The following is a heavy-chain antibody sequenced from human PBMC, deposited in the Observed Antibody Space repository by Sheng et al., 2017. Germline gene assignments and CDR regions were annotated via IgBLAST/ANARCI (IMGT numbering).Heavy chain of an antibody. D-gene: IGHD4-17*01. Sequence: EVQLVESGGGLVQPGGSLRLSCAASGFTVSSNYMSWVRQAPGKGLEWVSVIYSGGSTYYADSVKGRFTISRDNSKNTLYLQMNSLRAEDTAVYYCARDRYGDYAGPGYYFDYWGQGTLVTVSS. V-gene: IGHV3-66*02. CDR3: ARDRYGDYAGPGYYFDY. J-gene: IGHJ4*02. CDR1: GFTVSSNY. CDR2: IYSGGST.